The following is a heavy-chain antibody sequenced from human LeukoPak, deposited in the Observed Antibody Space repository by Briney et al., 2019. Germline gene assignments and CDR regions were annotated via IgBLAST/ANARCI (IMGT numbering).Heavy chain of an antibody. CDR3: ARDGCSGGSCYHY. V-gene: IGHV1-69*13. Sequence: SVNVSCKASGGTFSSYAISWVRQAPGQGLEWMGGIIPIFGTANYAQKFQGRVTITADESTSTAYMELSSLRSEDTAVYYCARDGCSGGSCYHYWGQGTLVTVSS. CDR1: GGTFSSYA. J-gene: IGHJ4*02. CDR2: IIPIFGTA. D-gene: IGHD2-15*01.